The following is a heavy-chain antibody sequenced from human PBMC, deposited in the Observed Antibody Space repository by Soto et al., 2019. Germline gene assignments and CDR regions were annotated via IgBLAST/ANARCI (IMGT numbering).Heavy chain of an antibody. CDR3: TKVTGIQLWSPADY. CDR2: ISGSGGST. V-gene: IGHV3-23*01. D-gene: IGHD5-18*01. J-gene: IGHJ4*02. CDR1: GFTFSSYA. Sequence: GGSLRLSCAASGFTFSSYAMSWVRQVPGKGLEWVSGISGSGGSTYYADSVKGRFTISRDNSKNTLYLQMNSLKAEDTAVYYCTKVTGIQLWSPADYWGQGTLVTVSS.